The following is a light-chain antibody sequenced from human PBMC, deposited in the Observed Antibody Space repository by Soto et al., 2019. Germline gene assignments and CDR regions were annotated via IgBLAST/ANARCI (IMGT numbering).Light chain of an antibody. CDR2: GAF. CDR3: QQYGSSSIT. Sequence: EIVLTQSPGTLSLSPGERATLSCRASQSVSSIYLAWYQQKPGQAPRLLIYGAFSRATDIPDRFSGSGSGTDFTLTISRLEPEDFAVYYCQQYGSSSITFGQGTRLEIK. J-gene: IGKJ5*01. V-gene: IGKV3-20*01. CDR1: QSVSSIY.